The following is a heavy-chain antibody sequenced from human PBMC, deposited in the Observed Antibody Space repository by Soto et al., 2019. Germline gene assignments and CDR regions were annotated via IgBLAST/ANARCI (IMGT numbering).Heavy chain of an antibody. D-gene: IGHD1-7*01. V-gene: IGHV1-18*01. Sequence: ASVKVSCKASGYTFTSYGISWVRQAPGQGLEWMGWISAYNGNTNYAQKLQGRVTMTTDTSTSTAYMELRSLRSDDTAVYYCAREHNWNYPNWFDPWGQGTLVTVSS. CDR1: GYTFTSYG. CDR3: AREHNWNYPNWFDP. J-gene: IGHJ5*02. CDR2: ISAYNGNT.